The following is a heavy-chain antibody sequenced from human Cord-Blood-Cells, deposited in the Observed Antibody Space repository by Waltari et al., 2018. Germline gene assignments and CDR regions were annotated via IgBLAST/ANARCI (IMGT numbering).Heavy chain of an antibody. V-gene: IGHV1-69*01. J-gene: IGHJ6*02. CDR3: ARGYGSGSYYNYYYGMDV. D-gene: IGHD3-10*01. CDR2: LIPIFGTA. Sequence: QVQLVQSGSEVKKPGSSVKVSCKASGGTFSSYATSWVRQAHGPGLEWMGGLIPIFGTANYAQKFQGRVTITADESTSTAYMELSSLRSEDTAVYYCARGYGSGSYYNYYYGMDVWGQGTTVTVSS. CDR1: GGTFSSYA.